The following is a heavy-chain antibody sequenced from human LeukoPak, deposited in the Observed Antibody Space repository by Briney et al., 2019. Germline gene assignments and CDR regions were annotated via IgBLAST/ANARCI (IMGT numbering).Heavy chain of an antibody. CDR3: ARGRRDGYMLLWEDY. CDR2: IYYSGST. V-gene: IGHV4-39*07. CDR1: GGSISSSNYY. J-gene: IGHJ4*02. D-gene: IGHD5-24*01. Sequence: SETLSLTCTVSGGSISSSNYYWGWIRQPPGNGLEWIGSIYYSGSTYYNPSLKSRVTISLDTSKNQFSLKLSSVNAADTAVYYCARGRRDGYMLLWEDYWGQGTLVTVSS.